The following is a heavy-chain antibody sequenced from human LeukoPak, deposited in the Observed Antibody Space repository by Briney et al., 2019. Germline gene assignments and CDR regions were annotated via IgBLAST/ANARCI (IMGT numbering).Heavy chain of an antibody. CDR1: GGSISGSY. V-gene: IGHV4-59*08. CDR2: VYHSGDT. J-gene: IGHJ4*02. Sequence: KPSETLSLTCTVSGGSISGSYWSWIRQPPGKRLEWIAYVYHSGDTNYNPSLKSRVTVSVDTSKSQFSLKLRSVTAADTAVYYCARGFYDSSGYSNPFDHWGQGTLVTVSS. CDR3: ARGFYDSSGYSNPFDH. D-gene: IGHD3-22*01.